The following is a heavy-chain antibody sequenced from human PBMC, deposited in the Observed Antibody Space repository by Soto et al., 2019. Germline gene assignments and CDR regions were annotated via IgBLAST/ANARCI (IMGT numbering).Heavy chain of an antibody. CDR2: IKQDGSEK. J-gene: IGHJ6*02. CDR1: GFTFSSYW. Sequence: GGSLRLSCAASGFTFSSYWMSWVRQAPGKGLEWVANIKQDGSEKYYVDSVKGRFTISRDNAKNSLYLQMNSLRAEDTAVYYCASEFQSYNYYYYGMDVWGQGTTDPVSS. V-gene: IGHV3-7*01. D-gene: IGHD3-16*01. CDR3: ASEFQSYNYYYYGMDV.